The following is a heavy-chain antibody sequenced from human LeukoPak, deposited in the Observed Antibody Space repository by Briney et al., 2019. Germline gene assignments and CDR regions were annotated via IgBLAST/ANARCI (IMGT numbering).Heavy chain of an antibody. J-gene: IGHJ6*03. CDR2: TYYRSKWYN. CDR3: ATEVGYCSSTSCYDYYYYMDV. CDR1: GDSVSSNSAA. Sequence: SQTLSLTCAISGDSVSSNSAAWNWIRQSPSRGLEWLGRTYYRSKWYNDYAVSVKSRITINPDTSKNQFSLQLNSVTPEDTAVYYCATEVGYCSSTSCYDYYYYMDVWGKGTTVTVSS. V-gene: IGHV6-1*01. D-gene: IGHD2-2*03.